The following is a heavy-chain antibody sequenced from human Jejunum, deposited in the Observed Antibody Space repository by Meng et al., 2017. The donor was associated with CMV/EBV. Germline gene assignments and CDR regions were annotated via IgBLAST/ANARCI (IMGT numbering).Heavy chain of an antibody. CDR3: ARGLGHASNNSHDY. J-gene: IGHJ4*02. Sequence: VSGDSIRSHYWSWIRQHPGKGLEWMGYVYYSGSATYSPSLKSRVTISVDMSKNQVSLNLRAVTAADTAMYFCARGLGHASNNSHDYWGQGTLVTVSS. CDR2: VYYSGSA. CDR1: GDSIRSHY. V-gene: IGHV4-59*11. D-gene: IGHD1-1*01.